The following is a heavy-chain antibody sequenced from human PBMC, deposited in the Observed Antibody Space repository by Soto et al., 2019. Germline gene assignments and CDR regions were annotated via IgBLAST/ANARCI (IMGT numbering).Heavy chain of an antibody. D-gene: IGHD2-15*01. Sequence: QVQLVQSGAEVKKPGSSVKVSCKSSRGTFSSYAFSWVRQAPGQGLEWMGGIIPIFGTANYAQKFQGRVTITADESTSTAYMELSSLRFEDTAVYYCARDSLVVVAATPRWFDPWGQGTLVTVSS. CDR2: IIPIFGTA. CDR1: RGTFSSYA. CDR3: ARDSLVVVAATPRWFDP. J-gene: IGHJ5*02. V-gene: IGHV1-69*01.